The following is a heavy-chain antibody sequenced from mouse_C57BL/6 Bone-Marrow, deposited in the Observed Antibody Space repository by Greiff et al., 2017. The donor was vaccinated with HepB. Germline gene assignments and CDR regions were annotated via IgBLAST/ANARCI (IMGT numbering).Heavy chain of an antibody. Sequence: QVQLQQPGAELVKPGASVKLSCKASGYTFTSYWMHWVKQRPGQGLEWIGMIHPNSGSTNYNEKFKSKATLTVDKSSSTAYMQLSSLTSEDSAVYYCGGADGYCMDYWGQGTSVTVSS. J-gene: IGHJ4*01. CDR1: GYTFTSYW. CDR2: IHPNSGST. D-gene: IGHD2-3*01. CDR3: GGADGYCMDY. V-gene: IGHV1-64*01.